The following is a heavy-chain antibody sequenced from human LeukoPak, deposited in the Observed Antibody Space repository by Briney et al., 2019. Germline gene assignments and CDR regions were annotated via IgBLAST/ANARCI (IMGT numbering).Heavy chain of an antibody. Sequence: GGSLRLSCAASGFTFSSYWMHWVRQAPGKGLVWVSHINGDGSTIRYAGSVEGRLTISRDNAKNTLYLQMNSLRAEDTAVYYCVRVVHSWDLGYWGQGTLVTVSS. D-gene: IGHD1-26*01. V-gene: IGHV3-74*01. CDR1: GFTFSSYW. CDR3: VRVVHSWDLGY. CDR2: INGDGSTI. J-gene: IGHJ4*02.